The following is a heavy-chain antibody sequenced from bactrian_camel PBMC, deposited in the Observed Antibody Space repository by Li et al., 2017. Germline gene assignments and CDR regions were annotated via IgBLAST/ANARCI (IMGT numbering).Heavy chain of an antibody. Sequence: DVQLVESGGGSVQAGGSLRLSCAPSGYTVGPYCWGWIRQAPGKEREGVASMNDIGGDEATAYADSVKGRFTISKDNAKNALYLQMNSLKPEDTAIYYCVSDRPTYIGRVPFGCPYEFRYWGHGTQVTVS. CDR3: VSDRPTYIGRVPFGCPYEFRY. CDR2: MNDIGGDEAT. CDR1: GYTVGPYC. V-gene: IGHV3S32*01. D-gene: IGHD1*01. J-gene: IGHJ6*01.